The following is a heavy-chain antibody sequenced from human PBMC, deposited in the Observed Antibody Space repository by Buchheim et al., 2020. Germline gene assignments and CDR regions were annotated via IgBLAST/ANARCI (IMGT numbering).Heavy chain of an antibody. CDR3: ADMSSIAAAGDYYYYYMDV. CDR1: GYSFTSQW. J-gene: IGHJ6*03. Sequence: EVQLVQSRAEVKKPGASLRISCKGSGYSFTSQWISWVRQMPGKGLEWMGRIDPSDSYTNYSPSFQGHVTISADKSISTAYPQWSSLQASDTDRYCCADMSSIAAAGDYYYYYMDVWGKGTT. V-gene: IGHV5-10-1*03. CDR2: IDPSDSYT. D-gene: IGHD6-13*01.